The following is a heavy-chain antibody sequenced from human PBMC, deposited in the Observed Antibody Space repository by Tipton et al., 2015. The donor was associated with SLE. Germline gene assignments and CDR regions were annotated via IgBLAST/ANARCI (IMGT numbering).Heavy chain of an antibody. J-gene: IGHJ3*02. CDR2: INHSGST. CDR1: GGSISSSSYY. Sequence: LRLSCTVSGGSISSSSYYWSWIRQPPGKGLEWIGEINHSGSTNYNPSLKSRVTISVDTSKNQFSLKLSSVTAADTAVYYCARRYNWNHGAFDIWGQGTMVTVSS. CDR3: ARRYNWNHGAFDI. D-gene: IGHD1-20*01. V-gene: IGHV4-39*01.